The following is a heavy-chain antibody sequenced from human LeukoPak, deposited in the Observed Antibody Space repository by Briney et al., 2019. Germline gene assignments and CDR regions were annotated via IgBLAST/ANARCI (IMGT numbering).Heavy chain of an antibody. CDR1: GGSISSYY. CDR2: IYYSGST. D-gene: IGHD3/OR15-3a*01. V-gene: IGHV4-59*01. Sequence: SETLSLTCTVPGGSISSYYWSWIRQPPGKGLEWIGYIYYSGSTNYNPSLKSRVTISVDTSKNQFSLKLSSVTAADTAVYYCARSHSVWTSFDYWGQGTLVTVSP. J-gene: IGHJ4*02. CDR3: ARSHSVWTSFDY.